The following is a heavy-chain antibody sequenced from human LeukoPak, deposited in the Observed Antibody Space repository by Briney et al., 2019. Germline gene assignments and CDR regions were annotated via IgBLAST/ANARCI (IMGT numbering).Heavy chain of an antibody. V-gene: IGHV3-30-3*01. D-gene: IGHD1-26*01. CDR2: ISYDGGNK. CDR3: ARVPTGSYSVDY. J-gene: IGHJ4*02. CDR1: GFTFSSYF. Sequence: PGGSLRLSCSASGFTFSSYFMRWVRQAPGKGLEWVAVISYDGGNKYYADSVKGRFNISRENSKNTLYLQMNSLRAEDTAVYYCARVPTGSYSVDYWGQGTLVTVSS.